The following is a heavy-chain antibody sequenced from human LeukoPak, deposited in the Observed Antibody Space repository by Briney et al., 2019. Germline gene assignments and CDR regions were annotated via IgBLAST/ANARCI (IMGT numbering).Heavy chain of an antibody. D-gene: IGHD3-22*01. CDR2: LGGGRDEST. CDR3: AREPVNDSSGYLMPGYFQH. J-gene: IGHJ1*01. CDR1: GFTFSTYA. V-gene: IGHV3-23*01. Sequence: GGSLRLSCAASGFTFSTYAMSWIRQAPGKGLEWVSALGGGRDESTYYADSVRGRFTISRDNSMETLFLQMDSLRAEDTAVYYCAREPVNDSSGYLMPGYFQHWGQGTLVTVSS.